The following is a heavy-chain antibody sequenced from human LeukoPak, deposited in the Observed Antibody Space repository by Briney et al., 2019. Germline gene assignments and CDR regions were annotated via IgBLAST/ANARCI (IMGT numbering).Heavy chain of an antibody. V-gene: IGHV1-46*01. CDR3: ARDPVLRFLEWSHPREHYYYYYMDV. J-gene: IGHJ6*03. D-gene: IGHD3-3*01. Sequence: ASVKVSCKASGYTFTSYYMHWVRQAPGQGLEWMGIINPSGGSTSYAQKFQGRVTMTRDTSTSTVYMELSSLRSDDTAVYYCARDPVLRFLEWSHPREHYYYYYMDVWGKGTTVTVSS. CDR2: INPSGGST. CDR1: GYTFTSYY.